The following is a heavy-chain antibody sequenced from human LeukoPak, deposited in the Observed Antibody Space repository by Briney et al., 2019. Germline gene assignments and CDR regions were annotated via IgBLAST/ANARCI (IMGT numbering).Heavy chain of an antibody. CDR3: ARALLRYFDWLLIEEGEFVY. D-gene: IGHD3-9*01. CDR1: GYTFTSYG. V-gene: IGHV1-18*04. CDR2: ISAYNGNT. J-gene: IGHJ4*02. Sequence: ASVKVSCKASGYTFTSYGISWVRQAPGQGLEWMGWISAYNGNTNYAQKLQGRVTMTTDTSTSTAYMELRSLRSDDTAVYYCARALLRYFDWLLIEEGEFVYWGQGTLVTVSS.